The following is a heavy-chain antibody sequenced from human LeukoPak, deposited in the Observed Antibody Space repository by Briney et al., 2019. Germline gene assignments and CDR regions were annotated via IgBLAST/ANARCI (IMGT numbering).Heavy chain of an antibody. V-gene: IGHV4-39*01. CDR1: GGSISSSNYY. D-gene: IGHD3-9*01. Sequence: SETLSLTCTVSGGSISSSNYYWVWIRQPPGKGLEWVGSIYYSGSTYYNPSLKSRVTISVDTSKNQFSLKLSSVTAADTAVYYCALRYFDRDYWGQGALVTVSS. CDR2: IYYSGST. CDR3: ALRYFDRDY. J-gene: IGHJ4*02.